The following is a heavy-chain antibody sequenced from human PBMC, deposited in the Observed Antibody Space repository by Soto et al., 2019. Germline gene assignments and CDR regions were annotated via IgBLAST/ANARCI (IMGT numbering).Heavy chain of an antibody. CDR1: GFTVSSNY. Sequence: EVQLVESGGGLVQPGGSLRLSCAASGFTVSSNYMSWVRQAPGKGLEWVSVIYSGGSTYYADSVKGRFTISRDNSKNPLYLQMNSLRAEDTAVYYCARMGDSSGYSGWFDPWGQGTLVTVSS. CDR2: IYSGGST. CDR3: ARMGDSSGYSGWFDP. V-gene: IGHV3-66*01. D-gene: IGHD3-22*01. J-gene: IGHJ5*02.